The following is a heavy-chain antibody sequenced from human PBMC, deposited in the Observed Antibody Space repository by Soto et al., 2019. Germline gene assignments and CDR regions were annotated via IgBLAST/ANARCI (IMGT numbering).Heavy chain of an antibody. J-gene: IGHJ6*02. CDR1: GYSFTSYW. CDR3: ARHSPTLVVRGVVYYYYYGMDV. CDR2: IYPGDSDT. V-gene: IGHV5-51*01. D-gene: IGHD3-10*01. Sequence: GESLKISCKGSGYSFTSYWIGWVRQMPGKGLEWMGIIYPGDSDTRYSPSFQGQVTISADKSISTAYLQWSSLKASDTAMYYCARHSPTLVVRGVVYYYYYGMDVWGQGTTVTVSS.